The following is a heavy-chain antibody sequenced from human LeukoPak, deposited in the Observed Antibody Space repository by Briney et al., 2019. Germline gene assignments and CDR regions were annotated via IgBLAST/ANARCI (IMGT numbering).Heavy chain of an antibody. J-gene: IGHJ5*02. CDR2: IYHSGST. CDR3: ARTGYSSGWFGGDWFDP. D-gene: IGHD6-19*01. CDR1: GYSISRGYY. V-gene: IGHV4-38-2*01. Sequence: SETLSLTCAVSGYSISRGYYWGWIRQPPGKGLEWIGIIYHSGSTYYNPSLKNRVTISVDASKNQFSLKLSSVTAADTAVYYCARTGYSSGWFGGDWFDPWGQGTLVTVSS.